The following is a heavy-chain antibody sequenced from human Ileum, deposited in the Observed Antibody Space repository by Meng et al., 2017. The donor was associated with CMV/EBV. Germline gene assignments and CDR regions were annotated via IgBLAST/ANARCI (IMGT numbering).Heavy chain of an antibody. J-gene: IGHJ4*02. D-gene: IGHD5-24*01. CDR1: GFNFSSHA. CDR2: FSRAAEDS. Sequence: AAGFNFSSHAMGWVRRAPGKGLEWVSGFSRAAEDSYYADSVRGRFTISRDISKSTLYLQMDSLRAEDTALYYCAKGSTDGFNGLFDSWGQGVLVTVSS. CDR3: AKGSTDGFNGLFDS. V-gene: IGHV3-23*01.